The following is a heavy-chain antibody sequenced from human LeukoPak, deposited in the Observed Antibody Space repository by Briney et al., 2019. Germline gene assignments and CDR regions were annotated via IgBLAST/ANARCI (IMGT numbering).Heavy chain of an antibody. Sequence: ASVKVSCKASGYTFTSYGINWVRQATGQGLEWMGWMNPNSGNTGYAQKFQGRVTMTRNTSISTAYMELSSLRSEDTAVYYCARGYGSGSSYYYYYYMDVWGKGTTVTISS. CDR3: ARGYGSGSSYYYYYYMDV. V-gene: IGHV1-8*02. D-gene: IGHD3-10*01. J-gene: IGHJ6*03. CDR1: GYTFTSYG. CDR2: MNPNSGNT.